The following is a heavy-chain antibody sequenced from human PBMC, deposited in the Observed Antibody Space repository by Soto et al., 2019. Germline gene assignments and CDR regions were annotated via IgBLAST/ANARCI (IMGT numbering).Heavy chain of an antibody. CDR2: INAYNGNT. CDR1: GYSFTSNG. CDR3: ACQRMVDYYYGMDV. Sequence: GASVTVSCKASGYSFTSNGIVWVRQAPGQGLEWMGWINAYNGNTNYAQKLQGRVTMTRDTSTSTAYMELRSLSSDDTAVYYCACQRMVDYYYGMDVWGQGTTVTVSS. V-gene: IGHV1-18*04. J-gene: IGHJ6*02. D-gene: IGHD6-13*01.